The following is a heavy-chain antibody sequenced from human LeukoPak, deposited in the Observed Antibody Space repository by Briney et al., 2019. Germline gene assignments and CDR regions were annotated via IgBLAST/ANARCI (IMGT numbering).Heavy chain of an antibody. J-gene: IGHJ4*02. CDR2: IYYSGST. CDR1: GGSISSYY. V-gene: IGHV4-59*01. Sequence: SETLSLTCTVSGGSISSYYLSWIRQPPGKGLEWIGYIYYSGSTNYNPSLKSRVTISVDTSKNQFSLKLSSVTAADTAVYYCARQYYYDSSPDYWAREPWSPSPQ. CDR3: ARQYYYDSSPDY. D-gene: IGHD3-22*01.